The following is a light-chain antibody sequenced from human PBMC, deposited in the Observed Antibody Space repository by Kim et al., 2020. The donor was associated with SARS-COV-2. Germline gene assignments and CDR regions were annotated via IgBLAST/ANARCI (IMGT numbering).Light chain of an antibody. V-gene: IGLV3-25*03. CDR1: AVPQQY. Sequence: PRPPASIRCSGGAVPQQYAFWFQQKAGQAPVLVISKDTERASGIPERFAGSSSGTTVTLTISGVQAEDEADYYCESADTSETFLVFGGGTQLTVL. CDR2: KDT. CDR3: ESADTSETFLV. J-gene: IGLJ3*02.